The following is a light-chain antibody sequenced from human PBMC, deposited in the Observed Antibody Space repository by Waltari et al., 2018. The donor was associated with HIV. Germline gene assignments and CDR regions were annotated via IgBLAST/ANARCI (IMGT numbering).Light chain of an antibody. CDR3: SSYTTTSTLWV. CDR1: SSDVGGDNL. Sequence: QSARTQPHSVSGSPGRSVNISCTGTSSDVGGDNLVSGYQQFPGTAPKLLIHEVSNRPSGVPDRFPGSKSGNTASLTISGLQADDEADYYCSSYTTTSTLWVFGGGTKLTVL. J-gene: IGLJ3*02. CDR2: EVS. V-gene: IGLV2-18*02.